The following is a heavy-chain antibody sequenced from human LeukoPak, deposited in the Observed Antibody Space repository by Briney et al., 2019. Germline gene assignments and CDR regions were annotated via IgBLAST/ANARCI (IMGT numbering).Heavy chain of an antibody. CDR3: AIIVVVVAATGPVDY. CDR2: ISSSGSTI. D-gene: IGHD2-15*01. CDR1: GFTFSSYE. J-gene: IGHJ4*02. Sequence: PGGSLILSCAASGFTFSSYEMNWVRQAPGKGLEWVSYISSSGSTIYYADSVKGRFTISRDNAKNSLYLQMNSLRAEDTAVYYCAIIVVVVAATGPVDYWGQGTLVTVSS. V-gene: IGHV3-48*03.